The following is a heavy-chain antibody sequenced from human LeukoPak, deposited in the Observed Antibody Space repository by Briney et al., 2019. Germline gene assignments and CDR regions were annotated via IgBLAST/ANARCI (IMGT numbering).Heavy chain of an antibody. CDR3: ARDRWADSSSSFDY. D-gene: IGHD6-6*01. J-gene: IGHJ4*02. CDR1: GFTVSSNY. Sequence: GSLRLSCAASGFTVSSNYMSWIRQPPGKGLEWIGETNHSGSTNYNPSLKSRVTISVDTSKNQFSLKLSSVTAADTAVYYCARDRWADSSSSFDYWGQGTLVTVSS. V-gene: IGHV4-34*01. CDR2: TNHSGST.